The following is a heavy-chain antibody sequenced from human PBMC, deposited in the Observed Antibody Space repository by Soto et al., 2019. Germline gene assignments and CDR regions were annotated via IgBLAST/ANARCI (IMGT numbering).Heavy chain of an antibody. CDR3: VRGGIAAAGSTFDY. Sequence: QVQLQESGPGLVKPSGTLSLTCAVSSVSISSSTWWSWVRQPPGKGLEWIGEIYHSGSTNYNPSLKSRVTILVDKSKNQLSLKLSSVTAADTAVYYCVRGGIAAAGSTFDYWGQGTLVTVSS. CDR2: IYHSGST. CDR1: SVSISSSTW. V-gene: IGHV4-4*02. J-gene: IGHJ4*02. D-gene: IGHD6-13*01.